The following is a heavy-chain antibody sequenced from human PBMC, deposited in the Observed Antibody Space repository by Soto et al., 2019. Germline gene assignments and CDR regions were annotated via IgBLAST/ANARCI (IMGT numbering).Heavy chain of an antibody. V-gene: IGHV4-59*01. D-gene: IGHD5-18*01. CDR1: GGSISSYY. CDR2: IYYSGST. J-gene: IGHJ4*02. Sequence: PSETLSLTCTVSGGSISSYYWSWIRQPPGKGLEWIGYIYYSGSTNYNPSLKSRVTISVDTSKNQFSLKLSSVTAADTAVYYCATGGGLWITAMAPFDYWGQGTLVTVSS. CDR3: ATGGGLWITAMAPFDY.